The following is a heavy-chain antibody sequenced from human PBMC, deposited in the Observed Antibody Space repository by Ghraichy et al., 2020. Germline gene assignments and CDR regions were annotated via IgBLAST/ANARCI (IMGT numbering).Heavy chain of an antibody. CDR3: ARLALCSSTSCRMRNGCDY. V-gene: IGHV4-39*01. D-gene: IGHD2-2*01. CDR2: IYYSGST. J-gene: IGHJ4*02. Sequence: SETLSLTCTVSGGSISSSSYYWGWKRQPTGQGREWIGSIYYSGSTYYNPSLKSRVTISVATTQNQFSLKLSTVTAADTALYYCARLALCSSTSCRMRNGCDYWGQGTQLSVSS. CDR1: GGSISSSSYY.